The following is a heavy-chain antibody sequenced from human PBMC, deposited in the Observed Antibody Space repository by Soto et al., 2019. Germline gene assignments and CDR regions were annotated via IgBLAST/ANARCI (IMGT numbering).Heavy chain of an antibody. J-gene: IGHJ4*02. Sequence: QVQLVESGGGVVQPGRSLRLSCTASGFIFSQYVMHWVRQAPGKGLEWVAIISYDATNQYYADSVRGRFTISRDNSNNTVYLQMNRLSAEDTAVYYCAREGVGPDDFWSGYYVHWGQGTRVTVSS. CDR3: AREGVGPDDFWSGYYVH. CDR1: GFIFSQYV. CDR2: ISYDATNQ. V-gene: IGHV3-30-3*01. D-gene: IGHD3-3*01.